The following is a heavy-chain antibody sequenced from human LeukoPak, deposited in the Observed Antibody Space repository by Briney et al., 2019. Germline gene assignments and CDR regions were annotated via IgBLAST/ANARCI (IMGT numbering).Heavy chain of an antibody. V-gene: IGHV3-30*04. CDR3: ARDDCVDYYFAYFDL. CDR1: GFRFSTYS. J-gene: IGHJ2*01. Sequence: PGKSLGHFCAASGFRFSTYSFHWVRQAPGKGLEWVAVISDNELNKLYADSVKGRFTISRDNSQSKVYLQMNSLRPEDTAVYFCARDDCVDYYFAYFDLGGRGTLVAVSS. CDR2: ISDNELNK. D-gene: IGHD3/OR15-3a*01.